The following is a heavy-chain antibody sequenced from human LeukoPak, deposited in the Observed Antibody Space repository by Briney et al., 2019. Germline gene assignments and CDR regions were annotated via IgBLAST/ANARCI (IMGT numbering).Heavy chain of an antibody. CDR3: ASRVYGLGSFNY. J-gene: IGHJ4*01. Sequence: SETLSLTCTVSGDSISSTSYYWDWIRQSPGKGLEWIGSIYNSGTTYYNPSLKSRVTISVDTSKNQFSLKVSSVTAADTAVYYCASRVYGLGSFNYWGQGTLVTVSS. CDR1: GDSISSTSYY. CDR2: IYNSGTT. V-gene: IGHV4-39*01. D-gene: IGHD3-10*01.